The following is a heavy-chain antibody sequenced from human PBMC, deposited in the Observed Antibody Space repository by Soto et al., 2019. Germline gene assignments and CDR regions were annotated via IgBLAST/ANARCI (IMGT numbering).Heavy chain of an antibody. V-gene: IGHV4-59*01. D-gene: IGHD3-3*01. CDR3: ARVHHHHHGGGLRFLEWLFYFDY. CDR1: GGSISSYY. CDR2: IYYSGST. J-gene: IGHJ4*02. Sequence: KPSETLSLTCTVSGGSISSYYWSWIRQPPGKGLEWIGYIYYSGSTNYNPSLKSRVTISVDTSKNQFSLKLSSVTAADTAVYYCARVHHHHHGGGLRFLEWLFYFDYWGQGTLVTVSS.